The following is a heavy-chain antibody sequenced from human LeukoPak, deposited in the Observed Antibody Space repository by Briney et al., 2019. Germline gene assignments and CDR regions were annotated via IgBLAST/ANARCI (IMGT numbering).Heavy chain of an antibody. Sequence: TGGSLRLSCAASGFTVSSNYMRWVRQSPGKGLEWVSVIYSGDNAYYAASVKGRFTISRDNSKNTLYLQMNSLRADDTAMYYCARDSDGGYNHYFDYWGQGTLVTVSS. CDR1: GFTVSSNY. CDR3: ARDSDGGYNHYFDY. J-gene: IGHJ4*02. V-gene: IGHV3-53*01. CDR2: IYSGDNA. D-gene: IGHD5-24*01.